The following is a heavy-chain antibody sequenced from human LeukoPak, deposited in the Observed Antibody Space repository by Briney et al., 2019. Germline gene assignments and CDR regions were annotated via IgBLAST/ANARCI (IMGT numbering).Heavy chain of an antibody. CDR1: GGTFSTYA. CDR2: IIPIFGTA. CDR3: ARDITGLGSGSYALDY. Sequence: ASVKVSCKASGGTFSTYAISWVRQAPGQGLEWMGGIIPIFGTANYAQKFQGRVTITADESTSTAYMELSSLRSEDTAVYYCARDITGLGSGSYALDYWGQGTLVTASS. J-gene: IGHJ4*02. D-gene: IGHD3-10*01. V-gene: IGHV1-69*13.